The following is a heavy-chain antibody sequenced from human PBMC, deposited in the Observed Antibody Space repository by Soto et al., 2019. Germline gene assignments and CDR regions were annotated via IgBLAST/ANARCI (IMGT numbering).Heavy chain of an antibody. D-gene: IGHD3-10*01. Sequence: QVQLVESGGGLVKTGGSLRLSCAASGFTFSDYYMSWIRQAPGKGLEWVSYISSSGSTIYYADSVKGRFTISRDNAKNSLYLKMNSLRAEDTAVYYCARTMVRGVMTLQHYYYMDVWGKGTTVTVSS. CDR1: GFTFSDYY. J-gene: IGHJ6*03. CDR3: ARTMVRGVMTLQHYYYMDV. CDR2: ISSSGSTI. V-gene: IGHV3-11*01.